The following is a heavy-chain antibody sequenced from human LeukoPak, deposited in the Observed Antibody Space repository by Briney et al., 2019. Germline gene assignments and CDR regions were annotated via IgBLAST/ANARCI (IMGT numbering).Heavy chain of an antibody. CDR1: GYTFTSYW. CDR3: ARIEGSTFDY. V-gene: IGHV5-51*01. CDR2: IYPGDSES. Sequence: GESLKISCKGSGYTFTSYWIGWVRQMPGKGLEWMGIIYPGDSESNYNPSLQGQVTISADKSISTVYLQWSSLKASDTAIYYCARIEGSTFDYWGQGTLVTVSS. J-gene: IGHJ4*02.